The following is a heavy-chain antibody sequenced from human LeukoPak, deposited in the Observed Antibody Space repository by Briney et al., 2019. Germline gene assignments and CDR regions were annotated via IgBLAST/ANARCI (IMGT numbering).Heavy chain of an antibody. J-gene: IGHJ4*02. Sequence: SETLSLTCAVYGGSYSGYYWSWIRQPPGKGLEWLGEINYSGSTHYNPSLKSRVTLSIDTSKNQFSLRLSSVTAADTAVYYCASGDFSSSSLDYWGQGTLVTVSS. CDR1: GGSYSGYY. CDR2: INYSGST. CDR3: ASGDFSSSSLDY. D-gene: IGHD6-6*01. V-gene: IGHV4-34*01.